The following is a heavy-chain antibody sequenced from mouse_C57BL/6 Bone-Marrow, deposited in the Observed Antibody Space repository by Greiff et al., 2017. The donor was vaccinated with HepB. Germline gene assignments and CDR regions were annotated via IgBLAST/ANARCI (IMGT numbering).Heavy chain of an antibody. CDR1: GFTFSDYY. Sequence: EVKLVESEGGLVQPGSSMKLSCTASGFTFSDYYMAWVRQVPEKGLEWVANINYDGSSTYYLDSLKSRFIISRDNAKNILYLQMSSLKSEDTATYYCARAFYYGKSHWYFDVWGTGTTVTVSS. V-gene: IGHV5-16*01. J-gene: IGHJ1*03. CDR2: INYDGSST. CDR3: ARAFYYGKSHWYFDV. D-gene: IGHD2-1*01.